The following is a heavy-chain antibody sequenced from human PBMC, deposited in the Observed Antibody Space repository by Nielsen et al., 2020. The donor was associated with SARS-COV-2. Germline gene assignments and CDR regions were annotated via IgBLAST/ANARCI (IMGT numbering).Heavy chain of an antibody. D-gene: IGHD3-10*01. J-gene: IGHJ5*02. Sequence: LSLTCTVSRCSISSGGYYWSWIRQHPGKGLEWIGYINYSGSTYYNPSPKSRVTISVDTSKNQFSLKLSSVTVADTAVYYCARAMVRGQKLSWCDPWGQGTLVTVSS. CDR3: ARAMVRGQKLSWCDP. V-gene: IGHV4-31*03. CDR1: RCSISSGGYY. CDR2: INYSGST.